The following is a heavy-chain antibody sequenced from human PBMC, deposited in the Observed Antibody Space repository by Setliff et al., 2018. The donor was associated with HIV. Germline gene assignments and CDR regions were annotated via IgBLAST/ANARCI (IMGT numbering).Heavy chain of an antibody. CDR1: GDTFSNYA. CDR3: ASGSGYCNKGDCYIGVHRTPDKYYFDS. Sequence: SVKVSCKASGDTFSNYAITWVRQAPGQGLEWMGGINPLFGTTNYAHNFQGRLTITTDQIMSTAYMELSSLRSEDTAVYYCASGSGYCNKGDCYIGVHRTPDKYYFDSWGQGTLVTVSS. D-gene: IGHD2-8*01. V-gene: IGHV1-69*05. J-gene: IGHJ4*02. CDR2: INPLFGTT.